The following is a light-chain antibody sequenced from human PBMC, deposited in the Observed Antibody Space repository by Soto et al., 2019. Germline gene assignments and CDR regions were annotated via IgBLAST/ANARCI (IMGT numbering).Light chain of an antibody. CDR2: EVS. CDR1: SGDVGHYNY. J-gene: IGLJ3*02. Sequence: QSALTQPASVSGSPGQSITISCTGSSGDVGHYNYVSWYQQHPGKAPKLMIYEVSNRPSGVSNRFSGYKSGNTASLIISGLQAEDEAYYYFTSYTTSRIWVCGGGTKVTVL. V-gene: IGLV2-14*01. CDR3: TSYTTSRIWV.